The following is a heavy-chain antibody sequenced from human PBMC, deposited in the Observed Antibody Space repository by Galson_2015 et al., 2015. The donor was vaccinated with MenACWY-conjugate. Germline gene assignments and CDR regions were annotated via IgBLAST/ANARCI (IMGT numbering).Heavy chain of an antibody. V-gene: IGHV3-66*01. J-gene: IGHJ4*02. CDR2: IYTGSDT. D-gene: IGHD5-18*01. CDR1: GFTVSSDY. CDR3: ASRREVASSYGYLDL. Sequence: SLRLSCAASGFTVSSDYMAWVRQSPGEGLEWVSLIYTGSDTYYPGSVTGRFTISRDNSKNTVYLQMHSLRVEDTAVYYCASRREVASSYGYLDLWGQGTLVTVSS.